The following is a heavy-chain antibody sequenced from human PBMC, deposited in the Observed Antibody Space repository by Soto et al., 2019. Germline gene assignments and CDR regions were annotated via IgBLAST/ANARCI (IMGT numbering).Heavy chain of an antibody. D-gene: IGHD3-22*01. CDR2: IYTSGST. V-gene: IGHV4-31*03. Sequence: QVQLQESGPGLVKPSQTLSLNCTVSAGSITSGGYYWSWIRKQPGKRLVWIGYIYTSGSTYYNPALKSRVTISVDTSKNQFSLKLSSVTAADTAVYYCARYPKYYYDSSGADAFDIWGQVTMVTVSS. J-gene: IGHJ3*02. CDR1: AGSITSGGYY. CDR3: ARYPKYYYDSSGADAFDI.